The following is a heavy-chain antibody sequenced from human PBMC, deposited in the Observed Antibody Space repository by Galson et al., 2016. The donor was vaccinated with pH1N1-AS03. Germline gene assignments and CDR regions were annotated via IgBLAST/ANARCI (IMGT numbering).Heavy chain of an antibody. J-gene: IGHJ4*02. V-gene: IGHV3-11*04. CDR1: GFTFDYYF. CDR3: ATSGVQDY. D-gene: IGHD1-1*01. CDR2: ISSSGATI. Sequence: SLRLSCATSGFTFDYYFMSWIRQAPGKGLEWVSDISSSGATIHYADSVRGRFTISRDNAKNSLYLQMNSLRAEDTAVYYCATSGVQDYWGQGTLVTVSS.